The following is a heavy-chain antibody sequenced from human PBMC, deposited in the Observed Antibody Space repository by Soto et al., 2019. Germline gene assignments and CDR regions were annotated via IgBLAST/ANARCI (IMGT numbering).Heavy chain of an antibody. Sequence: GGSLRLSCAASGFTFSSYGMHWVRQAPGKGLEWVAVISYDGSNKYYADSVKGRFTISRDNSKNTLYLQMNSLRAEDTAVYYCAKVCCCSGGSCYDYYYYGMDVWGQGTTVTVSS. CDR1: GFTFSSYG. V-gene: IGHV3-30*18. J-gene: IGHJ6*02. D-gene: IGHD2-15*01. CDR3: AKVCCCSGGSCYDYYYYGMDV. CDR2: ISYDGSNK.